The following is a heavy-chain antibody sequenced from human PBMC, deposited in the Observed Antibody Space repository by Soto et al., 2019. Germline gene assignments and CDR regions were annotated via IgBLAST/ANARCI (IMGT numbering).Heavy chain of an antibody. CDR3: AKLGSSSWSPHYYFDY. Sequence: GGSLRLSCAASGFTFSSYAMGWVRQAPGKGLEWVSAITGSGSDTYYVDSVKGRFTISRDNSKNTLYLQMNSLRAEDTAVYYCAKLGSSSWSPHYYFDYWGQGTLVTVSS. CDR1: GFTFSSYA. D-gene: IGHD2-2*01. CDR2: ITGSGSDT. J-gene: IGHJ4*02. V-gene: IGHV3-23*01.